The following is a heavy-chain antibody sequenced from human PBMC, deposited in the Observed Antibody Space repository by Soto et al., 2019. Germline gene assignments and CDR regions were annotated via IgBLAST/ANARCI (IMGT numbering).Heavy chain of an antibody. CDR2: IYYSGST. V-gene: IGHV4-31*03. Sequence: QVQLQESGPGLVKPSQTLSLTCTVSGGSISSGGYYWSWIRQHPGKGLEWIGYIYYSGSTYYNPSLKSRVTISVDTSKNQCSLKLSSVTAAGTAVYYCARAYGDYEDAFDIWGQGTMVTVSS. CDR3: ARAYGDYEDAFDI. J-gene: IGHJ3*02. CDR1: GGSISSGGYY. D-gene: IGHD4-17*01.